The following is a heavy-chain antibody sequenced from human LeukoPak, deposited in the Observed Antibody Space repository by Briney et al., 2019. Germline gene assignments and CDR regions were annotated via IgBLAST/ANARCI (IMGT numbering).Heavy chain of an antibody. CDR1: GGSISSSSYY. Sequence: SESLSLTCTVSGGSISSSSYYWGWIRQPPGKGLEWIGSIYYSGSTYYNPSLKSRVTISVDTSKNQFSLKLSSVTAADTAVYYCARHRGSYPFDYWGQGTLVTVSS. CDR3: ARHRGSYPFDY. CDR2: IYYSGST. J-gene: IGHJ4*02. D-gene: IGHD1-26*01. V-gene: IGHV4-39*01.